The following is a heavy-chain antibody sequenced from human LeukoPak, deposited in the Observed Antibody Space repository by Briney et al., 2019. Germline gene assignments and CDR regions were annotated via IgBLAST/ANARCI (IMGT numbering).Heavy chain of an antibody. V-gene: IGHV4-4*07. CDR1: GGSISSYY. J-gene: IGHJ4*02. CDR2: IYTSGST. Sequence: KPSETLSLTCTVSGGSISSYYWSWIRQPAGKGLEWIGRIYTSGSTNYNPSLKSRVTISVDTSKNQSSLKLSSVTAADTAVYYCARTKDHIAAAGTGGLGYWGQGTLVTVSS. D-gene: IGHD6-13*01. CDR3: ARTKDHIAAAGTGGLGY.